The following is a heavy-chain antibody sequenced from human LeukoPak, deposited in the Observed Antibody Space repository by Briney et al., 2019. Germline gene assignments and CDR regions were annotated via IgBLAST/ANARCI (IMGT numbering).Heavy chain of an antibody. Sequence: GXXLRLSCAASGFTFSSYWMSWVRQAPGKGLEWVANINQDGSENYFVDSVRGRFTISRDNAKNSLYLQMNSLRAEDTAVYYCARNHVDYWGQGTLVTVSS. V-gene: IGHV3-7*01. J-gene: IGHJ4*02. CDR2: INQDGSEN. CDR3: ARNHVDY. CDR1: GFTFSSYW.